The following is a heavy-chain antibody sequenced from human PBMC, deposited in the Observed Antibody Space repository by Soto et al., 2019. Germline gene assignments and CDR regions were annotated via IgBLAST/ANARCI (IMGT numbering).Heavy chain of an antibody. CDR1: GGTFSSYG. CDR2: IIPIFGTA. D-gene: IGHD6-6*01. V-gene: IGHV1-69*06. CDR3: ATIATRPETDYYGMDV. Sequence: QVQLVQSGAEVKKPGSSVKVSCKASGGTFSSYGITWVQQAPGQGLEWMGGIIPIFGTADYAQKFKGRVTITEDKPTSTASMELSSLRSEATAVYYCATIATRPETDYYGMDVWGQGTTVTVSS. J-gene: IGHJ6*02.